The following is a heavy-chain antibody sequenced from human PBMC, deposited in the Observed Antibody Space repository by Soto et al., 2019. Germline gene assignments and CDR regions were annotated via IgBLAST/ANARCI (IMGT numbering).Heavy chain of an antibody. J-gene: IGHJ6*02. CDR1: GGSGSGGSYY. Sequence: QVQLQESGPGRVKPSVTLSLTCTVSGGSGSGGSYYWDWIGQPPGKGLEWIGYIYFSGSTNYNPSLKSRVTMSMDTTHNELSMQLTSVTAADTAVYFTTRDVDFGEEDVWGQGTTVTVSS. CDR2: IYFSGST. CDR3: TRDVDFGEEDV. D-gene: IGHD4-17*01. V-gene: IGHV4-61*01.